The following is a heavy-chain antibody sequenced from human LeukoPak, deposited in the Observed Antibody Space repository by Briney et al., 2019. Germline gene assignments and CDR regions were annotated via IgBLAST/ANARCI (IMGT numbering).Heavy chain of an antibody. Sequence: PGGCLRLSCAASGFTFSGYWMSWVRQAPGKGLEWVASINHDGSEKYYVDSVKGRLTISRDNAKNSLYLQTNSLRTEVTAVYYCVRVGGNSVWGSYRLVYSGQGVLVTVSS. CDR1: GFTFSGYW. J-gene: IGHJ4*02. D-gene: IGHD3-16*02. CDR3: VRVGGNSVWGSYRLVY. CDR2: INHDGSEK. V-gene: IGHV3-7*01.